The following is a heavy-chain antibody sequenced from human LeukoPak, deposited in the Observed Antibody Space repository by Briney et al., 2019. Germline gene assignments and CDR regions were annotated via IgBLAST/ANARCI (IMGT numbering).Heavy chain of an antibody. CDR2: INHSGST. CDR3: ALIGYCSGGSCYFDY. J-gene: IGHJ4*02. CDR1: GVSFSGYY. D-gene: IGHD2-15*01. V-gene: IGHV4-34*01. Sequence: TSETLSLTCAVYGVSFSGYYWSWIRQPPGKGLEWIGEINHSGSTNYNPSLKSRVTMSVDTSKDQFSLKLSSVTAADTAVYYCALIGYCSGGSCYFDYWGQGTLVTVSS.